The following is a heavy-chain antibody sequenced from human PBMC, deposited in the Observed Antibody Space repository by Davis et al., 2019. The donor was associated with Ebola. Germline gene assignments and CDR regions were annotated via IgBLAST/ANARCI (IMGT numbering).Heavy chain of an antibody. CDR2: IYYSGST. CDR1: GGSISSSSYY. CDR3: ARLRIVGATLRYYFDY. Sequence: MPSETLSLTCTVSGGSISSSSYYWGWIRQPPEKGLEWIGSIYYSGSTYYNPSLKSRVTISVDTSKNQFSLKLSSVTAADTAVYYCARLRIVGATLRYYFDYWGQGILITVSS. V-gene: IGHV4-39*01. J-gene: IGHJ4*02. D-gene: IGHD1-26*01.